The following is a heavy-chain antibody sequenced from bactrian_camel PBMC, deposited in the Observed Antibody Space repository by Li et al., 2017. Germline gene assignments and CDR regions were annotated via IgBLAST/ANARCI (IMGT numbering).Heavy chain of an antibody. CDR3: AADKYNLKLARYYNY. J-gene: IGHJ4*01. V-gene: IGHV3-3*01. Sequence: HVQLVESGGGSVQAGGSLRLSCQASQGITRTYCWGWFRQAPGKEREGVAAMHSGGVSTYYADSAKGRFTISQDENTVFLLLNFLKPEDTAMYYCAADKYNLKLARYYNYWGRGTQVTVS. CDR1: QGITRTYC. D-gene: IGHD6*01. CDR2: MHSGGVST.